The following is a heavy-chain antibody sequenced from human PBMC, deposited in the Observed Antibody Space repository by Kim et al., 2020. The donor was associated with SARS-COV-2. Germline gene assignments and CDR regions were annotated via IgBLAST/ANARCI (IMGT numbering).Heavy chain of an antibody. J-gene: IGHJ6*03. CDR3: ARAAGITIFGVVPSGYYYMDV. Sequence: GGSLRLSCAASGFTFSSYVMHWVRQAPGKGLEYVSGISSNGGSTYYANSVKDRFTISRDNSKNTLYLQMGSLRAEDMAVYYCARAAGITIFGVVPSGYYYMDVWGKGTTVTVSS. CDR2: ISSNGGST. V-gene: IGHV3-64*01. D-gene: IGHD3-3*01. CDR1: GFTFSSYV.